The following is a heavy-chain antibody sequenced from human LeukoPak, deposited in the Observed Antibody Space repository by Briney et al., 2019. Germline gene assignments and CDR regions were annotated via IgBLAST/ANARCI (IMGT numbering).Heavy chain of an antibody. CDR2: INPNSGGT. CDR1: GYTFTDYY. D-gene: IGHD6-13*01. Sequence: ASVKVSCKAPGYTFTDYYLHWVRQAPGQGLEWMGWINPNSGGTNYAQNFQGRITMTRDTSISTANMELSRLRSDDTAVYHCARVAGYSSSWYDYWGQGTLVTVSS. V-gene: IGHV1-2*02. J-gene: IGHJ4*02. CDR3: ARVAGYSSSWYDY.